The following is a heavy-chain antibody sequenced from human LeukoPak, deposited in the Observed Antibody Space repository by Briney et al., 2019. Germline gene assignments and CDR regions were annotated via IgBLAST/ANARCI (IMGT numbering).Heavy chain of an antibody. D-gene: IGHD3-10*01. CDR1: GGSFSGYY. CDR3: ARGAMVRGVIRPKSNYYDMDV. V-gene: IGHV4-34*01. CDR2: INHSGST. Sequence: SETLSLTCAVYGGSFSGYYWSWIRQPPGKGLEWIGEINHSGSTNYNPSLKSRVTISVDTSKNQFSLKLSSVTAADTAVYYCARGAMVRGVIRPKSNYYDMDVWGQGTTVTVSS. J-gene: IGHJ6*02.